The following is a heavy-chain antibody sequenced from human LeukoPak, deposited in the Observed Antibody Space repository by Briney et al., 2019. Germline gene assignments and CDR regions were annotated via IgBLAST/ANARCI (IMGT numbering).Heavy chain of an antibody. D-gene: IGHD6-6*01. Sequence: GASVKVSCKASVGTFSNYAISWVRQAPGQGLEWMGGIIPIFGTANYAQKFQGRVTITTDESTSTAYMELSSLRSEDTAVYYCARGRSGSSSTQGNYYYYYMDVWGKGTTVTVSS. CDR2: IIPIFGTA. CDR1: VGTFSNYA. J-gene: IGHJ6*03. V-gene: IGHV1-69*05. CDR3: ARGRSGSSSTQGNYYYYYMDV.